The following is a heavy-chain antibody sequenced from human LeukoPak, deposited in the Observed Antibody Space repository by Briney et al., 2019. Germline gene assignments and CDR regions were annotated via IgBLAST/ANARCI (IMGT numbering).Heavy chain of an antibody. Sequence: GGSLRLSCAASGFTFDDYGMSWVRQAPGKGLEWVSGINWNGGSTGYADSVKGRFTISRDNAKNSLYLQMNSLRAEDTALYYCARMAYYYDSSGYYSTFDYWGQGTLVTVSS. CDR3: ARMAYYYDSSGYYSTFDY. CDR2: INWNGGST. D-gene: IGHD3-22*01. V-gene: IGHV3-20*04. CDR1: GFTFDDYG. J-gene: IGHJ4*02.